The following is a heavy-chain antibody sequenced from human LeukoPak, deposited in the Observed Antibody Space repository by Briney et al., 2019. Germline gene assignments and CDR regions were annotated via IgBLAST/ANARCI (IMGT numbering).Heavy chain of an antibody. Sequence: GGSLRLSCAASGFTFSCYWMHWFRHGPGKGLVWVSRISTDGSSTSYADSVKGRFTISRDNAKNTLYLQMDSLRAEDSAVYYCARVRSGTWNGYEYWGQGTLVTVSS. J-gene: IGHJ4*02. V-gene: IGHV3-74*01. CDR2: ISTDGSST. CDR1: GFTFSCYW. CDR3: ARVRSGTWNGYEY. D-gene: IGHD3-3*01.